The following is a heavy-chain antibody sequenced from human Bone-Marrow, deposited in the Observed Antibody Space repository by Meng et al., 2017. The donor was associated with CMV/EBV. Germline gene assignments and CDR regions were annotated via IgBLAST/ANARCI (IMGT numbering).Heavy chain of an antibody. CDR3: TTSHYYDNPYDY. V-gene: IGHV3-15*01. CDR1: GFAFNNAW. D-gene: IGHD3-22*01. Sequence: GGSLRLSCAASGFAFNNAWMNWVRQAPGNGLEWVARIKRDADGGTREYAAPVKGRFTISRDDPKNSLFLQMNTLKSEDTAVYYCTTSHYYDNPYDYWGQGTLVTVSS. J-gene: IGHJ4*02. CDR2: IKRDADGGTR.